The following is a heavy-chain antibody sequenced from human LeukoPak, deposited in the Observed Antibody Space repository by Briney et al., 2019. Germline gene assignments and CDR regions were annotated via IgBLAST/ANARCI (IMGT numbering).Heavy chain of an antibody. CDR1: GGSISSYY. CDR3: ARRPFWVSDWYFDL. CDR2: IYYSGST. V-gene: IGHV4-59*01. Sequence: PSETLSLTCTVSGGSISSYYWSWIRQPPGKGLEWIGYIYYSGSTNYNPSLKSRVAISVDTSKNQFSLKLSSVTAADTAVYYCARRPFWVSDWYFDLWGRGTLVTVSS. D-gene: IGHD3-3*01. J-gene: IGHJ2*01.